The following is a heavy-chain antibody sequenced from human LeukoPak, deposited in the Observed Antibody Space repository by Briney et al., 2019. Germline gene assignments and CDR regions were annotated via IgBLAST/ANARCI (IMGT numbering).Heavy chain of an antibody. V-gene: IGHV3-48*01. CDR2: ISSSSSTI. D-gene: IGHD3-10*01. CDR3: ARAESRSLDY. J-gene: IGHJ4*02. Sequence: GGSLRLSCAASGFTFSSYSMNWVRQAPGKGLEWVSYISSSSSTIYYADSVKGRFTISRDNAKNSLYLQMNSLRAEDTAVYYCARAESRSLDYWGQGTLVTVSP. CDR1: GFTFSSYS.